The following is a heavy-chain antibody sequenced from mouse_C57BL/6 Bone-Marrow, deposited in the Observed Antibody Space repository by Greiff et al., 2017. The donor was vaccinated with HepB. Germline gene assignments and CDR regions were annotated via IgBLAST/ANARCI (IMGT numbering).Heavy chain of an antibody. J-gene: IGHJ4*01. D-gene: IGHD2-4*01. V-gene: IGHV5-6*01. Sequence: EVKLQESGGDLVKPGGSLKLSCAASGFTFSSYGMSWVRQTPDKRLEWVATISSGGSYTYYPDSVKGRFTISRDNAKNTLYLQMSSLKSEDTAMYYCARHYDYDTYAMDYWGQGTSVTVSS. CDR1: GFTFSSYG. CDR2: ISSGGSYT. CDR3: ARHYDYDTYAMDY.